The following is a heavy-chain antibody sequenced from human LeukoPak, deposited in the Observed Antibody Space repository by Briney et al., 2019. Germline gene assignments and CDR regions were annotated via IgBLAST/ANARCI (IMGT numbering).Heavy chain of an antibody. CDR1: GFTFDDYG. D-gene: IGHD3-22*01. CDR3: ARARHYYDSCGYADAFDI. J-gene: IGHJ3*02. CDR2: INWNGGST. V-gene: IGHV3-20*04. Sequence: PGGSLRLSCAASGFTFDDYGMSWVRQAPGKGLEWVSGINWNGGSTGYADSVKGRFTISRDNAKNSLYLQMNSLRAEDTALYYCARARHYYDSCGYADAFDIWGQGTMVTVSS.